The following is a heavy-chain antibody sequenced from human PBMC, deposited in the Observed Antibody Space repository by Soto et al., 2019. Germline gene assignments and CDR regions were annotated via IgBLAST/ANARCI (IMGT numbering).Heavy chain of an antibody. D-gene: IGHD3-3*01. CDR3: AKALSEWIPTYCFDS. J-gene: IGHJ4*02. CDR2: ITYDGSNK. CDR1: GFSFSKYG. V-gene: IGHV3-30*18. Sequence: QVQLVESGGGVVQPGTSLRLSCAASGFSFSKYGIHWGRQAPGKGLEWVAIITYDGSNKYYLDSVKGRFTISRDNSRNTAFLQMDSLTAEDTATYYCAKALSEWIPTYCFDSWGQGARVTVTS.